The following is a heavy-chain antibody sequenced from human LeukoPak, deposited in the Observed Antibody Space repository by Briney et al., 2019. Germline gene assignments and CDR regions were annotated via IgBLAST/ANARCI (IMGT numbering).Heavy chain of an antibody. CDR3: ARGGGCNFFDY. D-gene: IGHD5-24*01. Sequence: IGGATYYADSVKGRFTISRDNSENTLYLQMKSLRAEDTAVYYCARGGGCNFFDYWGQGTLVTVSS. J-gene: IGHJ4*02. CDR2: IGGAT. V-gene: IGHV3-53*01.